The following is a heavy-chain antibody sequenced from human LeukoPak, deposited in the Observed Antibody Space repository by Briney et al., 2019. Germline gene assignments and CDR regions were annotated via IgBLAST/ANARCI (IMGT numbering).Heavy chain of an antibody. V-gene: IGHV4-34*01. CDR2: INHSGST. D-gene: IGHD3-16*01. CDR1: GESFCGYY. CDR3: ATSGGTLGPTNYFAY. Sequence: PSEALSLTCAVYGESFCGYYWSWIRQPPGKGLEWIGEINHSGSTNYNPSLKSRVTISVDTSKNQFSLKLSSVTAADTAVYYCATSGGTLGPTNYFAYWGQGTLVTVSS. J-gene: IGHJ4*02.